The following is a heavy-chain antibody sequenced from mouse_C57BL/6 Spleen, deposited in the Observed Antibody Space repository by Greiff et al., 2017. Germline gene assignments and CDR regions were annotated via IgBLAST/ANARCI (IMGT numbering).Heavy chain of an antibody. J-gene: IGHJ3*01. CDR3: SGHEAVAAWFAD. V-gene: IGHV1-62-2*01. Sequence: QVQLQQPGAELVKPGASVKLSCKASGYTFTDYTIHWVKQRPGQGLEWIGRIYPASGSIKYNEKFKDKATLTVDKSSSTVYMELSRLTSEDSAVYFCSGHEAVAAWFADWGQGTLVTVSA. CDR1: GYTFTDYT. D-gene: IGHD1-1*02. CDR2: IYPASGSI.